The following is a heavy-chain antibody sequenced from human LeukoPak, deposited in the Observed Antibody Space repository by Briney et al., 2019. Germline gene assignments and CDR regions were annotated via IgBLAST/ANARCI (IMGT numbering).Heavy chain of an antibody. CDR1: GGSISSGSYY. CDR3: ARSSIAVAGTEDY. J-gene: IGHJ4*02. CDR2: IYYSGST. V-gene: IGHV4-39*01. D-gene: IGHD6-19*01. Sequence: SQTLSLTCTVSGGSISSGSYYWSWIRQPPGKGLEWIGSIYYSGSTYYNPFLKSRVTISVDTSKNQFSLKLSSVTAADTAVYYCARSSIAVAGTEDYWGQGILVTVSS.